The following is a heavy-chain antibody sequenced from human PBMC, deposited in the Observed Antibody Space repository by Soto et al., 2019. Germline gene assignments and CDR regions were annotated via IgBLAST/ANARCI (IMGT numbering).Heavy chain of an antibody. CDR3: ARQAQDEGYSSAWYFDY. D-gene: IGHD6-19*01. CDR1: GGSIGSSSYF. Sequence: SETLSLTCTVSGGSIGSSSYFWGWIRQPPGKGLEWIGSIFRSGRTYYNPSLKSRVSISVDTSRDQFSLRLTSVTAADTSVYFCARQAQDEGYSSAWYFDYWGPGTLVTVSS. V-gene: IGHV4-39*01. CDR2: IFRSGRT. J-gene: IGHJ4*02.